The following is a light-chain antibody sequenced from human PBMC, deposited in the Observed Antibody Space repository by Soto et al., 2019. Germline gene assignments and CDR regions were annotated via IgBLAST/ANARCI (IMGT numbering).Light chain of an antibody. CDR2: AAS. CDR1: QGISSH. J-gene: IGKJ1*01. V-gene: IGKV1-8*01. Sequence: AIRMTQSPSSFSASTGDRATITCRASQGISSHLAWYQQKPGKAPKLLIYAASTLQSGVPSRFSGSGSGTDFTLTISCLQSEDFATYYCQQYYSYPWTFGQGTKVEIK. CDR3: QQYYSYPWT.